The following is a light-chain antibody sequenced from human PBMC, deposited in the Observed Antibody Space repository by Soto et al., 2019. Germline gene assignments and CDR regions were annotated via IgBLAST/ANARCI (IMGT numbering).Light chain of an antibody. J-gene: IGKJ4*01. CDR1: QSVSSY. CDR2: GAS. CDR3: QQYGSSPLT. V-gene: IGKV3-20*01. Sequence: EIVFTQSPATLSLSPGERASLFCRASQSVSSYFAWYQQKPGQAPRLLIYGASSRATGIPDRFSGSGSGTDFTLTISRLEPEDFAVYYCQQYGSSPLTFGGGTKVDIK.